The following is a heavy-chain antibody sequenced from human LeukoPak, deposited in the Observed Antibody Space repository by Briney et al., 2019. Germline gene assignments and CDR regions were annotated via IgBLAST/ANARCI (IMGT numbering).Heavy chain of an antibody. J-gene: IGHJ5*02. CDR2: IYTSGST. V-gene: IGHV4-61*02. CDR3: AREPILRPFDP. CDR1: GGSLSSGSYY. D-gene: IGHD3-16*01. Sequence: SQTLSLTCTVSGGSLSSGSYYWSWIRQPAGTGLEWIGRIYTSGSTNYNPSLKSRVTISVDTSKNQFSLKLSSVTAADTAVYYCAREPILRPFDPWGQGTLVTVSS.